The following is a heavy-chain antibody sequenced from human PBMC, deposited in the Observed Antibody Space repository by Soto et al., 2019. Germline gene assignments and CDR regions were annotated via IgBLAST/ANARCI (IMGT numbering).Heavy chain of an antibody. CDR3: ARDLPPVDY. CDR1: GYTFSSYH. Sequence: QIQLVQSGAEVKKPGATVKVSCKASGYTFSSYHITWVRQAPGQGLEWMGWISAYNGNTNYAQNLQGRVTMTADPSTSTAYMELRSLRSDDTAVYYCARDLPPVDYWGQGTLVTVSS. CDR2: ISAYNGNT. J-gene: IGHJ4*02. V-gene: IGHV1-18*01.